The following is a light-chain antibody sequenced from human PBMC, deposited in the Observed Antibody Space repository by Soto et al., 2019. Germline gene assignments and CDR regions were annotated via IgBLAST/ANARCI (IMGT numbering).Light chain of an antibody. V-gene: IGKV3-11*01. J-gene: IGKJ5*01. CDR1: QSVSNY. Sequence: EIVLTQSPATLSLSPGERATLSCRASQSVSNYLAWYQQKPGQAPRLLIYDASNRATGIPARFSGSGSGTDFTLTISSLEPEDFGVHYCQQRSNCPPSTFGQGTRLEIK. CDR3: QQRSNCPPST. CDR2: DAS.